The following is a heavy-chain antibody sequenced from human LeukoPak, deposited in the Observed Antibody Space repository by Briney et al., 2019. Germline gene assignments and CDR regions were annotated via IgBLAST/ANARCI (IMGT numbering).Heavy chain of an antibody. V-gene: IGHV3-53*01. CDR2: IYSVSST. CDR1: GFTVSSNY. J-gene: IGHJ4*02. Sequence: GGSLRLSCAASGFTVSSNYMSWVRQAPGKGLEWVSVIYSVSSTYYADSVKGRSTISRDNSKNTLYLQMNSLRAEDTAVYYCARGEDYGDYFDYWGQGTLVTVSS. CDR3: ARGEDYGDYFDY. D-gene: IGHD4-17*01.